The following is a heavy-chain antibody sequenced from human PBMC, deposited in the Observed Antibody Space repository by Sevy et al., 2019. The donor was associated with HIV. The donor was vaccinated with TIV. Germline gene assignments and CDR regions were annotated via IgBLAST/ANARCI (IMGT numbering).Heavy chain of an antibody. J-gene: IGHJ4*02. CDR3: ARGYSNYLIDY. D-gene: IGHD4-4*01. CDR2: ISSSGSYR. Sequence: GGSLRLSCAASGFTFSSYSMNWVRQAPGKGLEWVSYISSSGSYRYYADSVKGRFTISRDNAKTSLFLQMNSLRAEDTAVYSCARGYSNYLIDYWGQGTLVTVSS. V-gene: IGHV3-21*01. CDR1: GFTFSSYS.